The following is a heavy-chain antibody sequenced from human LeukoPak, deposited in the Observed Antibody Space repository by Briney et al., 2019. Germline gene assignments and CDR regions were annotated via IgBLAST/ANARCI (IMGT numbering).Heavy chain of an antibody. Sequence: GRSLRLSCAASGFTFSSYGMHWVRQASGKGLEWVAVIWYDGSNKYYADSVKGRFTTSRDNSKNTLYLQMNSLRAEDTAVYYCARGSDLYSSGWYWFGPWGQGTLVTVSS. CDR1: GFTFSSYG. CDR3: ARGSDLYSSGWYWFGP. CDR2: IWYDGSNK. V-gene: IGHV3-33*01. J-gene: IGHJ5*02. D-gene: IGHD6-19*01.